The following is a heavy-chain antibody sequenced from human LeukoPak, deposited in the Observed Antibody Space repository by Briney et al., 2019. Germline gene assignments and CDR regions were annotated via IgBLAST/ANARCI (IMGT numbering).Heavy chain of an antibody. J-gene: IGHJ4*02. CDR1: GFTFNSYW. Sequence: GSLRLSCAASGFTFNSYWMSWVRQAPGKGLEWVANIKQDGSEKYCVDSVKGRFTISRDNAKNSVYLQMNSLRAEDTAVYYCARQLGGSGSYWGQGTLVTVSS. CDR3: ARQLGGSGSY. V-gene: IGHV3-7*01. CDR2: IKQDGSEK. D-gene: IGHD3-10*01.